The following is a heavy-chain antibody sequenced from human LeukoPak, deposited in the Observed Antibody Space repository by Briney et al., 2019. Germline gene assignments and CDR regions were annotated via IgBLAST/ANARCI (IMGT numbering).Heavy chain of an antibody. Sequence: GGSLRLSCAASGFTFDDYGMSWVRQAPGKGLEWVSGINWNGGSTGYADSVKGRFTISRDNAKNSPYLQMNSLRAEDTALYYCARDRNRRYYDYVWGSYRSSNFDYWGQGTLVTVSS. CDR1: GFTFDDYG. D-gene: IGHD3-16*02. V-gene: IGHV3-20*04. CDR3: ARDRNRRYYDYVWGSYRSSNFDY. J-gene: IGHJ4*02. CDR2: INWNGGST.